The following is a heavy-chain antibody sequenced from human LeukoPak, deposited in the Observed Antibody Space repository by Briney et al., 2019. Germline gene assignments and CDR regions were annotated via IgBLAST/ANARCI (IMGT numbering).Heavy chain of an antibody. J-gene: IGHJ3*02. Sequence: GGSLRLSCEASGFTFSSCALSWVRQAPGKGLEWVSAISGGGGKTWYADSVKGRFTISRDNSKNTLYLQMNSLRAEDTALYYCAKDPIVFNSGDYYLGAFNIWGQGAMVTVSP. CDR3: AKDPIVFNSGDYYLGAFNI. V-gene: IGHV3-23*01. D-gene: IGHD2-21*02. CDR2: ISGGGGKT. CDR1: GFTFSSCA.